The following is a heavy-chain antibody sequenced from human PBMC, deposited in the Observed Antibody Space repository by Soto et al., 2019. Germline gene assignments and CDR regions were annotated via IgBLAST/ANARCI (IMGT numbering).Heavy chain of an antibody. V-gene: IGHV4-31*03. J-gene: IGHJ3*02. CDR3: ARVRYIWGALPTDAFDI. Sequence: SETLSLTCTVSGGSISSGGYYWSWIRQHPGKGLEWIGYIYYSGSTYYNPSLKSRATISVDTSKNQFSLKLSSVTAADTAVYYCARVRYIWGALPTDAFDIWGQGTMVTVSS. D-gene: IGHD3-16*01. CDR1: GGSISSGGYY. CDR2: IYYSGST.